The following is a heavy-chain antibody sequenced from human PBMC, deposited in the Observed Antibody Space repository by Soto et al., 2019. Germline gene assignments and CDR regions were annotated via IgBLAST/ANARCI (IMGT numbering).Heavy chain of an antibody. CDR2: FDPEDGET. V-gene: IGHV1-24*01. CDR1: GYTLTELS. D-gene: IGHD6-19*01. J-gene: IGHJ6*02. Sequence: GASVKVSCKVSGYTLTELSMHWVRQAPGKGLEWMGGFDPEDGETIYAQKFQGRVTMTEDTSTDTAYMELSSLRSEDTAVYYCATSPLEVAGGGMDVWGQGTTVTVSS. CDR3: ATSPLEVAGGGMDV.